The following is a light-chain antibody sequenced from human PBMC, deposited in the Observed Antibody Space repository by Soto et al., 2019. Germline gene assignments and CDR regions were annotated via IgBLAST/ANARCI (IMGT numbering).Light chain of an antibody. CDR2: GAS. CDR3: QQHTDWPPIT. Sequence: EILLTQSPSTLSLSPGEGVTLSCRASQSVNTKLAWYQQKPGQPPRLLIYGASTRATGVPARFSGSGSGTDFILTISSLQSEDFAVYYCQQHTDWPPITFGQGTRLEN. J-gene: IGKJ5*01. V-gene: IGKV3-15*01. CDR1: QSVNTK.